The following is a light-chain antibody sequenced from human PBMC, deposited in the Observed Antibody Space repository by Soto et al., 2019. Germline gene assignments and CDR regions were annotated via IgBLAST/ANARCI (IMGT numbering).Light chain of an antibody. Sequence: DIRMPQSPSTLSASVGDRVTITCRPTQSISTYLNWYQQKPGRAPKLLIYAASTLKSGVPSRFSGRGSGTDFTLTISSLQPEDLATYYCQQSYRTPITFGQGTRLEIK. J-gene: IGKJ5*01. CDR1: QSISTY. V-gene: IGKV1-39*01. CDR2: AAS. CDR3: QQSYRTPIT.